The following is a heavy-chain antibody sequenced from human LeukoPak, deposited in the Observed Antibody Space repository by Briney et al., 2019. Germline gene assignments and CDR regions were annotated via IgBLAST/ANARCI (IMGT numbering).Heavy chain of an antibody. CDR1: GGSISSSSYY. CDR2: IYYSGST. V-gene: IGHV4-39*01. D-gene: IGHD1-14*01. CDR3: ARVAPDGLRYHYYMDV. J-gene: IGHJ6*03. Sequence: SETLSLTRTVSGGSISSSSYYWGWIRQPPGKGLEWIGSIYYSGSTYYNPSLKSRVTISVDTSKNQFSLKLSSVTAADTAVYYCARVAPDGLRYHYYMDVWGKGTTVTVSS.